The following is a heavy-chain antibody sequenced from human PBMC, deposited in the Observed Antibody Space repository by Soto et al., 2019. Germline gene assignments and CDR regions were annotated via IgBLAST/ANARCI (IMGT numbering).Heavy chain of an antibody. CDR2: ISGSGGRT. V-gene: IGHV3-23*01. Sequence: GGSLRLSCAASGFTFSSYAMSWVRQAPGKGLEWVSAISGSGGRTNYAESVKGRFTISRDNSKNTLYLQMNSLRAEDTAVYYCAKVEQWLVDYWGQGTLVTVSS. D-gene: IGHD6-19*01. J-gene: IGHJ4*02. CDR1: GFTFSSYA. CDR3: AKVEQWLVDY.